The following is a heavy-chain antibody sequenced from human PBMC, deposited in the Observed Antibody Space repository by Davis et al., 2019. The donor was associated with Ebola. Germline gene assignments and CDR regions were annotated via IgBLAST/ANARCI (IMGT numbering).Heavy chain of an antibody. CDR3: ATLRRTITGMDDGFDI. V-gene: IGHV5-51*01. J-gene: IGHJ3*02. CDR2: IYPGDSDT. D-gene: IGHD1-20*01. CDR1: GNSFASHW. Sequence: GESLKISCKDSGNSFASHWIGWVRQMPGKGLEWLGIIYPGDSDTRYSPSFRGQVTISADKSTRTAFLQWSSLKASDTAIYYCATLRRTITGMDDGFDIWGQGTMVTVSS.